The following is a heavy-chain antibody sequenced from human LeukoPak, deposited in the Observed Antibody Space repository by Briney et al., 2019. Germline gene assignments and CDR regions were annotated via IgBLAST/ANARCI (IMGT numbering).Heavy chain of an antibody. D-gene: IGHD2-2*01. J-gene: IGHJ6*03. CDR2: ISLDGGST. CDR1: EFIFDDYT. CDR3: AKGASRGFYYYMDV. V-gene: IGHV3-43*01. Sequence: PGGSLRLSCAASEFIFDDYTIHWVRQVPGKGLKGVSVISLDGGSTYFAESVKGRFTMSRDNSKNSLYLQMNSLRTEDTALYYCAKGASRGFYYYMDVWGKGTTVTVSS.